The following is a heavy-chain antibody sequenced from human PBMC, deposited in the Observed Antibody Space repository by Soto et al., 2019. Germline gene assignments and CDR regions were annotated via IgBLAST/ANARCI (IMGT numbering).Heavy chain of an antibody. J-gene: IGHJ4*02. CDR1: GSTFTSYA. V-gene: IGHV1-3*01. CDR2: INAGNGNT. Sequence: QVQLVQSGAEVKKPGASVKVSCKASGSTFTSYAMHWVRQAPGQRLAWLGWINAGNGNTKYSQKFPGRVTITRDTSASTAYMELSSLRSEDTAVYYCARGPGGPDGPGDYWGQGTLVTVSS. D-gene: IGHD2-15*01. CDR3: ARGPGGPDGPGDY.